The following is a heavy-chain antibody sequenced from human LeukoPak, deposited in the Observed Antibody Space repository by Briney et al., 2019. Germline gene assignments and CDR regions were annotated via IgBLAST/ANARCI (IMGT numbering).Heavy chain of an antibody. CDR3: ASLYYDILTGHNTFDY. Sequence: SETLSLTCTVSGGSISSYYWSWIRQPPGKGLEWIGYIYYSGSTNYNHSLKSRVTISVDTSKNQFSLKLSSVTAADTAVYYCASLYYDILTGHNTFDYWGQGTLVTVSS. CDR1: GGSISSYY. J-gene: IGHJ4*02. D-gene: IGHD3-9*01. CDR2: IYYSGST. V-gene: IGHV4-59*01.